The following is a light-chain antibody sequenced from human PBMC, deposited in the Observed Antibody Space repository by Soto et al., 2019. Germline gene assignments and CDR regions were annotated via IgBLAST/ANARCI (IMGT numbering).Light chain of an antibody. V-gene: IGKV3D-20*02. CDR2: DAS. CDR1: QSVSYY. CDR3: QQSYSTPIT. J-gene: IGKJ5*01. Sequence: EIVLTQPPCTLSLSPGERATLSCRASQSVSYYLAWYQQKPGQAPRLLIYDASSRATGVPDRFSGSGSGTDFTLTISRLEPEDFAPYYCQQSYSTPITFGQRTRLEI.